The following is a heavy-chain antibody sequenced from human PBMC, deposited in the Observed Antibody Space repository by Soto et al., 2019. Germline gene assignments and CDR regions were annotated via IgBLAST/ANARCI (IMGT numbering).Heavy chain of an antibody. Sequence: EVQLVESGGGLVRPGGSLRLSCAASGFNFSAYSMKWVRQAPEKGLEWDSSISSRGSTIYYAASVKGRFTISRDNAKTSQLLPSNILGVDATAVSYCASHRPSVTTRASPHCGHGPLVTVSS. CDR1: GFNFSAYS. D-gene: IGHD1-1*01. CDR3: ASHRPSVTTRASPH. J-gene: IGHJ4*01. CDR2: ISSRGSTI. V-gene: IGHV3-21*02.